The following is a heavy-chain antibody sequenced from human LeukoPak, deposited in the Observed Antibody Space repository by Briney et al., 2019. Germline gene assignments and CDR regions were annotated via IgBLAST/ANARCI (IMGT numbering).Heavy chain of an antibody. V-gene: IGHV3-23*01. Sequence: GGSLRLSCAASGFTFSSYAMSWVRQAPGKGLEWVSAISGSGGSTYYADSVKGRFTISRDNSKNTLYLQMNSLRAEDTAVYYCARPYYGSGSYYNDYWGQGTLVTVSS. CDR1: GFTFSSYA. D-gene: IGHD3-10*01. J-gene: IGHJ4*02. CDR3: ARPYYGSGSYYNDY. CDR2: ISGSGGST.